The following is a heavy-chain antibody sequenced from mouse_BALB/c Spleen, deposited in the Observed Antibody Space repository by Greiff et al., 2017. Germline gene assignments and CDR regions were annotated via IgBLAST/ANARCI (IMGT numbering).Heavy chain of an antibody. J-gene: IGHJ4*01. CDR1: GFSLSTSGMG. Sequence: QVTLKESGPGILQPSQTLSLTCSFSGFSLSTSGMGVSWIRQPSGKGLEWLAHIYWDDDKRYNPSLKSRLTISKDTSRNQVFLKITSVDTADTATNHCARRRYGNLYAMDYWGQGTSVTVSS. CDR2: IYWDDDK. D-gene: IGHD2-10*02. CDR3: ARRRYGNLYAMDY. V-gene: IGHV8-12*01.